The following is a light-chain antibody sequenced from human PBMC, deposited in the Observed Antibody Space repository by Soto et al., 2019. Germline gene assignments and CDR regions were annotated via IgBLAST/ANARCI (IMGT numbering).Light chain of an antibody. V-gene: IGLV2-11*01. Sequence: QSALTQPRSVSESPGRSVTISCTGTSSDVGGYNYVSWYQHHPGKAPKLMIYDVTKRPSGVRDRFSASKSGNTASLTISGLQAEDEADYYCCSYAGSYTYVFGPGTKVTVL. CDR3: CSYAGSYTYV. CDR1: SSDVGGYNY. CDR2: DVT. J-gene: IGLJ1*01.